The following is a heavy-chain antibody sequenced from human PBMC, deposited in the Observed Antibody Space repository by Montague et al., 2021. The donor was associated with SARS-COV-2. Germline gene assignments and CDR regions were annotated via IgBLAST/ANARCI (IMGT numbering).Heavy chain of an antibody. CDR3: AREPESTITIFGVVSRYGMDV. D-gene: IGHD3-3*01. V-gene: IGHV4-31*03. Sequence: TLSLTCTVSGGSISSGGYYWSWIRQHPGKGLKWIGYIYYSGSTYYNPSLKSRVTISVDTSKNQFSLKLSSVTAADTAVYYCAREPESTITIFGVVSRYGMDVWGQGTTVTVSS. J-gene: IGHJ6*02. CDR2: IYYSGST. CDR1: GGSISSGGYY.